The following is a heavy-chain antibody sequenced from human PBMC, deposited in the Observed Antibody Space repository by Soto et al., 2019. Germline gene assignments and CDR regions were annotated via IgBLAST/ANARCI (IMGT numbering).Heavy chain of an antibody. V-gene: IGHV3-30*18. D-gene: IGHD2-15*01. CDR1: EFTFNTYG. CDR3: AKDYGYCSGGSCYSSGWFDP. Sequence: GGSLRLSCAASEFTFNTYGLHWVRQAPGKGLEWVAVISYDGSHKSYADSVEGRFTISRDNSKNTLYLQMNSLRAEDTAVYYCAKDYGYCSGGSCYSSGWFDPWGQGTLVTVSS. CDR2: ISYDGSHK. J-gene: IGHJ5*02.